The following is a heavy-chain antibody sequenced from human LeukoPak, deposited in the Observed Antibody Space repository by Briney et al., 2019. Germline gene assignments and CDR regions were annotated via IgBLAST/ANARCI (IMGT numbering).Heavy chain of an antibody. CDR3: ARGIWSTTVTAYYLDY. J-gene: IGHJ4*02. V-gene: IGHV1-46*01. CDR2: ISPSGGST. CDR1: RYTFTSNY. D-gene: IGHD4-17*01. Sequence: ASVKVSCKAFRYTFTSNYMHSVRQAPGQGPEWMGVISPSGGSTTYAQKFQGRVTLTRDMSTSTDYMELSSLTYDDMSVYYFARGIWSTTVTAYYLDYWGQGTLVTVSS.